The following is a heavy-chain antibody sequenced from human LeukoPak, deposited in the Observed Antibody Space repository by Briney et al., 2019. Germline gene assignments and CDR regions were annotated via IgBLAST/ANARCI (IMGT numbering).Heavy chain of an antibody. J-gene: IGHJ4*02. V-gene: IGHV4-31*03. CDR2: IYYSGST. Sequence: KPSETLSLTCTVSGVSISSGGYYWSWIRQHPGKGLEWIGYIYYSGSTYYNPSHKSRVTISVDTSKNQFSLKLSSVTAADTAVYYCARGGGKRAPFDYWGQGTLVTVSS. CDR3: ARGGGKRAPFDY. CDR1: GVSISSGGYY. D-gene: IGHD4-23*01.